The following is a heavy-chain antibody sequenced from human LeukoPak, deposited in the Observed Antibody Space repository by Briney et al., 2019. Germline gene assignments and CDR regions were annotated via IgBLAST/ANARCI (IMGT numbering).Heavy chain of an antibody. CDR3: AAARGAASTPFDY. V-gene: IGHV4-59*01. CDR1: RGSISNYY. J-gene: IGHJ4*02. CDR2: IYYNGNT. D-gene: IGHD6-13*01. Sequence: PSETLPLTCTVSRGSISNYYWSWIRQPPGKGLEWIGYIYYNGNTNYNPSLRSRVTISVDTSKNQFSLKLNSVTAADTAVYYCAAARGAASTPFDYWGQGTLVTVSS.